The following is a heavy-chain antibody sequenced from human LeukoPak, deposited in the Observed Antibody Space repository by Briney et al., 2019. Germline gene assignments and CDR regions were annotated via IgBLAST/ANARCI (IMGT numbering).Heavy chain of an antibody. CDR3: ARDTMVRGLPIDY. Sequence: AGGSLRLSCAASGFTFSSYSMNWVRRAPGKGLEWVSSISSSSSYIYYADSVKGRFTISRDNAKNSLYLQMNSLRAEDTAVYYCARDTMVRGLPIDYWGQGTLVTVSS. D-gene: IGHD3-10*01. CDR1: GFTFSSYS. J-gene: IGHJ4*02. CDR2: ISSSSSYI. V-gene: IGHV3-21*01.